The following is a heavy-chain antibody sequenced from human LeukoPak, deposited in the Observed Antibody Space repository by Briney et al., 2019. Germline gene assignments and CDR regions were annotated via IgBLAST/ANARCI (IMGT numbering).Heavy chain of an antibody. CDR3: ASSTGYSYGYFDY. V-gene: IGHV3-7*01. CDR2: IKQDGSEK. J-gene: IGHJ4*02. D-gene: IGHD5-18*01. CDR1: GFTFSSYW. Sequence: GGSLRLSRAASGFTFSSYWMSWVRQAPGKGLEWMANIKQDGSEKYYVDSVKGRFTISRDNAKNSLYLQMNSLRAEDTAVYYCASSTGYSYGYFDYWGQGTLVTVSS.